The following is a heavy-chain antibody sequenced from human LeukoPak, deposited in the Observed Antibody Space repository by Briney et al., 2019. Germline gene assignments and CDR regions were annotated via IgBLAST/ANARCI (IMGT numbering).Heavy chain of an antibody. CDR1: GGSISNY. Sequence: SETLSLTCTGSGGSISNYWSWIRQPPGKGLEWIGYIYYSGITNYNPSLKSRVTISVDTSKNQFSLNLTSVTAADTAVYYCARLPGYTSGWFDPWGQGTLVTVSS. D-gene: IGHD6-19*01. J-gene: IGHJ5*02. CDR2: IYYSGIT. CDR3: ARLPGYTSGWFDP. V-gene: IGHV4-59*08.